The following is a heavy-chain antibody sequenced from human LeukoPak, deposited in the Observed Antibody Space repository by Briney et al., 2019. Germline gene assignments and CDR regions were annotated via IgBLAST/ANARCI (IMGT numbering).Heavy chain of an antibody. J-gene: IGHJ4*02. D-gene: IGHD2-15*01. CDR1: GIIFSHYC. CDR3: ASTQTYDY. CDR2: IKQDGSEK. V-gene: IGHV3-7*03. Sequence: GGSLTLFCAASGIIFSHYCLSGARHAPGRGLEWVANIKQDGSEKNYVDSVKGRFTISRQNANNLLYIQMDSLRAEETAVYHCASTQTYDYWGQGTLVTV.